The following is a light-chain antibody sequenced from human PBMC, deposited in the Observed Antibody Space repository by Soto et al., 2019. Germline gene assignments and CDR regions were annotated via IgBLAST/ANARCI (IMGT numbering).Light chain of an antibody. V-gene: IGLV1-44*01. CDR1: SSNIGTNT. CDR2: SNN. Sequence: QAVVTQPPSASGTPGQRVTISRSGSSSNIGTNTVNWYQQLPGTAPKLLIYSNNQRPSGVPDRFSGSKSGTSASLAISGLQSEDEADYYCATWDDSLSGPVFGGGTKLTVL. J-gene: IGLJ2*01. CDR3: ATWDDSLSGPV.